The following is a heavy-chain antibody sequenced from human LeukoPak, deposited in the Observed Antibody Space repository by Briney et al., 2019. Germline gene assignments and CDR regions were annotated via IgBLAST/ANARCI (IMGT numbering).Heavy chain of an antibody. CDR2: ISSSGSTI. Sequence: GGSLRLSCAASGFTFSSYAMSWVRQAPGKGLEWVSYISSSGSTIYYADSVKGRFTISRDNAKNLLYLQMNSLRAEDTAVYYCARHDYGDYDWYFDLWGRGTLVTVSS. J-gene: IGHJ2*01. D-gene: IGHD4-17*01. V-gene: IGHV3-48*03. CDR3: ARHDYGDYDWYFDL. CDR1: GFTFSSYA.